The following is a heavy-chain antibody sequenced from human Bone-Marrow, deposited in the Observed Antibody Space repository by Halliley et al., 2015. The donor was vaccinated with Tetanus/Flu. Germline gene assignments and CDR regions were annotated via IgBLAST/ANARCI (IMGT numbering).Heavy chain of an antibody. Sequence: GGCPIYADSVKGRFPIPRPNSKNTLYLQMNGLRAEDTGVYYCARDYLTGYDSSGYYDNWGQGTLVTVSS. V-gene: IGHV3-53*04. J-gene: IGHJ4*02. CDR3: ARDYLTGYDSSGYYDN. CDR2: GGCP. D-gene: IGHD3-22*01.